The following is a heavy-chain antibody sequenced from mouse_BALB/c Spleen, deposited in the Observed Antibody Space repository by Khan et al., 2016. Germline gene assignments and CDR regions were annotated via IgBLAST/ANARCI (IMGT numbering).Heavy chain of an antibody. D-gene: IGHD2-14*01. J-gene: IGHJ3*01. CDR2: ISYSGST. CDR1: GYSITSDYA. V-gene: IGHV3-2*02. CDR3: ASWGNYRYERESFAY. Sequence: EVQLQESGPGLVKPSQSLSLTCTVTGYSITSDYAWNWIRQFPGNKLEWMGYISYSGSTSYNPSLKSRISITRDTSKNQFFLQLNSVTTEDTATYDCASWGNYRYERESFAYWGQGTLVTVSA.